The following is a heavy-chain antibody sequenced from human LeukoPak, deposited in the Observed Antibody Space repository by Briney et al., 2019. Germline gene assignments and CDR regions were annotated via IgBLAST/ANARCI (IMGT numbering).Heavy chain of an antibody. CDR3: ASGIRERGFDY. D-gene: IGHD1-1*01. Sequence: GGSLRLSCAASGFTFSSYWMSWVRQAPGKGLEWVANIKQDGSEKYYVDSVKGRFTISRDNAKNSLYLQMNSLRAEDTAVYFCASGIRERGFDYWGQGTLVTVSS. J-gene: IGHJ4*02. V-gene: IGHV3-7*01. CDR2: IKQDGSEK. CDR1: GFTFSSYW.